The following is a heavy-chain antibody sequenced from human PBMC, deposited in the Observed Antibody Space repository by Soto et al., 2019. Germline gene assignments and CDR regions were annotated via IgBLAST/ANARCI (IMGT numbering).Heavy chain of an antibody. D-gene: IGHD3-3*01. CDR1: GFTFSNAW. V-gene: IGHV3-15*07. CDR3: TTSTKEYDFWSGYPT. Sequence: EVQLVESGGGLVKPGGSLRLSCAASGFTFSNAWMNWVRQAPGKGLEWVGRIKSKTDGGTTDYAAPVKGRFTISRDDSKNTLYLQMNSVKTEDTAVYYCTTSTKEYDFWSGYPTWGQGTLVTVSS. J-gene: IGHJ5*02. CDR2: IKSKTDGGTT.